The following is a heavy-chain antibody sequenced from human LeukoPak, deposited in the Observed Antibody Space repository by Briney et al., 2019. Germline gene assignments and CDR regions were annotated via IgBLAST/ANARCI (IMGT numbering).Heavy chain of an antibody. CDR3: AREYCSGGSCQFDY. CDR1: GGSVSSGSYY. V-gene: IGHV4-61*01. Sequence: SETLSLTCTVSGGSVSSGSYYWSWIRQPPGKGLEWIGYIYYSGSTNYNPSLKSRVTISVDTSKNQFSLKLSSVTAADTAVYYCAREYCSGGSCQFDYWGQGTLVTVSS. J-gene: IGHJ4*02. D-gene: IGHD2-15*01. CDR2: IYYSGST.